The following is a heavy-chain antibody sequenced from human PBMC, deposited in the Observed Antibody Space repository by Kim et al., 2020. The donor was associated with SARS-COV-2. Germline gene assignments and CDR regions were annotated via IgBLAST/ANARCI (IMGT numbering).Heavy chain of an antibody. CDR3: AKDEDYGDYVFIVAPPAG. J-gene: IGHJ4*02. Sequence: GGSLRLSCAASGFTFSSYGMHWVRQAPGKGLEWVAVISYDGSNKYYADSVKGRFTISRDNSKNTLYLQMNSLRAEDTAVYYCAKDEDYGDYVFIVAPPAGWGRGTLVTVSS. CDR2: ISYDGSNK. CDR1: GFTFSSYG. V-gene: IGHV3-30*18. D-gene: IGHD4-17*01.